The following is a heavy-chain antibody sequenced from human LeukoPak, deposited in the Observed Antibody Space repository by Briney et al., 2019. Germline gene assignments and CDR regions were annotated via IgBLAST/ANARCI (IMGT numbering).Heavy chain of an antibody. D-gene: IGHD1-26*01. CDR1: GFTFSSYA. CDR2: ISGSGGST. CDR3: AKDPAEWEQVDY. Sequence: GGSLRLSCAASGFTFSSYAMSWVRQAPGKGLEWVSAISGSGGSTYYADSVKGRFTISRDNSKNTLYLQMNSLRAKDTAVYYCAKDPAEWEQVDYWGQGTLVTVSS. V-gene: IGHV3-23*01. J-gene: IGHJ4*02.